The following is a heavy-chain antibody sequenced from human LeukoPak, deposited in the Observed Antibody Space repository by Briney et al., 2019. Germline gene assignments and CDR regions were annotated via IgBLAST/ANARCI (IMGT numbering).Heavy chain of an antibody. CDR2: IYYSGST. Sequence: SETLSLTCTVSGGSISSYYWSWIRQPPGKGLEWIGYIYYSGSTNYNPSLKSRVTISVDTSKNQFSLKLSSVTAADTAVYYCARLQGSYFFYYYMDVWGKGTTVTVSS. D-gene: IGHD1-26*01. CDR1: GGSISSYY. CDR3: ARLQGSYFFYYYMDV. V-gene: IGHV4-59*08. J-gene: IGHJ6*03.